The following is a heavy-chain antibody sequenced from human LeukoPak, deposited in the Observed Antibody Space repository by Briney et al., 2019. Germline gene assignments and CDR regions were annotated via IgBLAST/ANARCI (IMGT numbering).Heavy chain of an antibody. CDR2: IYHSGTT. Sequence: PSETLSLTCTVSGGSISSSTYYWGWIRQPPGKGLEWIGSIYHSGTTYDNPSLKSRVTISLDTSKNQFSLSLTSVTAADTAVYYCARWAAAGERRENWFDPWGQGTLVTVSS. D-gene: IGHD6-13*01. V-gene: IGHV4-39*07. J-gene: IGHJ5*02. CDR3: ARWAAAGERRENWFDP. CDR1: GGSISSSTYY.